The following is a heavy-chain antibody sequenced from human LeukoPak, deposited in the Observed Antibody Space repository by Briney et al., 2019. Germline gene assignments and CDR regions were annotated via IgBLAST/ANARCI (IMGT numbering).Heavy chain of an antibody. V-gene: IGHV4-59*01. J-gene: IGHJ4*02. CDR3: ASSYYCDSSGVIDY. Sequence: PSETLSLTCTVSGGSISSYYWSWIRQPPGKGLEWIGYIYYSGSTNYNPSLKSRVTISVDTSKNQFSLELSSVTAADTAVYYSASSYYCDSSGVIDYWGQGTLVTVSS. CDR1: GGSISSYY. D-gene: IGHD3-22*01. CDR2: IYYSGST.